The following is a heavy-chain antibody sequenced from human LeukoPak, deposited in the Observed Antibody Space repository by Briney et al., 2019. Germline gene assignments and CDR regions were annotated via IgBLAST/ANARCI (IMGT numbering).Heavy chain of an antibody. Sequence: SETLSLTCAVYGGSFSGYYWSWIRQPPGKGLEWIGEINHSGSTNYNPSLKSRVTISVDTSKNQFSLKLSSVTAADTAVYYCARHAREAVAFNWFDPWGQGTLVTVSS. CDR1: GGSFSGYY. CDR2: INHSGST. J-gene: IGHJ5*02. V-gene: IGHV4-34*01. D-gene: IGHD6-19*01. CDR3: ARHAREAVAFNWFDP.